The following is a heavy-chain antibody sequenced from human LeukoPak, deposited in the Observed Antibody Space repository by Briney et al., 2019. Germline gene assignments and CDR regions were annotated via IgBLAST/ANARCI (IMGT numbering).Heavy chain of an antibody. V-gene: IGHV4-59*08. CDR1: GDSLTYYY. D-gene: IGHD3-22*01. J-gene: IGHJ3*02. Sequence: PSETLSLTCTVSGDSLTYYYWTWVRQPPGKGLEWIGYIWYSGSTSYNPSLTSRVTISRDTSKNQFSLKLSSVTAADTAVYYCARYPYDSSGYRPSKDTFDIWGQGTMVTVSS. CDR2: IWYSGST. CDR3: ARYPYDSSGYRPSKDTFDI.